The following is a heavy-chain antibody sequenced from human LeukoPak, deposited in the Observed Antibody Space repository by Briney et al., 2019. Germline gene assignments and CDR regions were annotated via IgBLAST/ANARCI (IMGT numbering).Heavy chain of an antibody. CDR1: GSTFSTNY. Sequence: GGSLRLSCAASGSTFSTNYMSRVRQAPGKGLEWVSVISSGGTPYYADSVKGRFTISRDSSENTLYLQMHSLRAEDTAVYYCARGGAGYAFDYWGQGTLVTVSS. CDR2: ISSGGTP. V-gene: IGHV3-66*02. J-gene: IGHJ4*02. CDR3: ARGGAGYAFDY. D-gene: IGHD5-12*01.